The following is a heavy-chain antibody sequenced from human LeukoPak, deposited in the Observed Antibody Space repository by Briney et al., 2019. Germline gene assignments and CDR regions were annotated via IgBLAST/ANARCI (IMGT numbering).Heavy chain of an antibody. Sequence: PSETLSLTCTVSGGSISSYYWSRIRQPPGKGLEWIGYIYYSGSTNYNPSLKSRVTISVDTSKNQISLKLSSVTAADTAVYYCARETIDSSGYFDYWGQGTLVTVSS. D-gene: IGHD3-22*01. J-gene: IGHJ4*02. CDR2: IYYSGST. V-gene: IGHV4-59*01. CDR3: ARETIDSSGYFDY. CDR1: GGSISSYY.